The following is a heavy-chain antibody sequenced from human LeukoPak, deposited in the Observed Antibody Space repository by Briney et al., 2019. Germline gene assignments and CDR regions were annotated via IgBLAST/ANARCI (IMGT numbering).Heavy chain of an antibody. V-gene: IGHV3-30*18. J-gene: IGHJ6*02. CDR3: AKAARKTTVTTGPPPAYYYYGMDV. Sequence: GGSLRLSCAASGFTFSSYGMHWVRQAPGKGLEWVAVISYDGSNEYYADSVKGRFTISRDNSKNTLYLLMNSLRAEDTAVYYCAKAARKTTVTTGPPPAYYYYGMDVWGQGTTVTVSS. CDR2: ISYDGSNE. D-gene: IGHD4-17*01. CDR1: GFTFSSYG.